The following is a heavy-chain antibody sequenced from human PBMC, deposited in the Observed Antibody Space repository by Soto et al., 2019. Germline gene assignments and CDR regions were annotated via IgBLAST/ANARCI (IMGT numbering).Heavy chain of an antibody. Sequence: QLQLQESGPGLVKPSETLSLTCTVSGGSISSSSYYWGWIRQPPVKGLEWIGSIYYSGSTYYNPSLRSRVTISVDTSKNQFSLKLSSVTAADTAVYYCASRRADYGDYRMLYFDLWGRGNMVTVSS. CDR1: GGSISSSSYY. CDR2: IYYSGST. J-gene: IGHJ2*01. CDR3: ASRRADYGDYRMLYFDL. D-gene: IGHD4-17*01. V-gene: IGHV4-39*01.